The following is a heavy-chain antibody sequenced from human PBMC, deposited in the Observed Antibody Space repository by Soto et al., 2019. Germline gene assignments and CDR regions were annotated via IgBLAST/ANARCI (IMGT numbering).Heavy chain of an antibody. CDR2: IYSGGST. D-gene: IGHD3-10*01. Sequence: EVQLVETGGGLIQPGGSLRLSCAASGFTVSSNYMSWVRQAPGKGLEWVSVIYSGGSTYYADSVKGRFTISRDNSKNTLYLQVNSLRAEDTAVYYCARDNGSGSYYYDYWGQGTLVTVSS. CDR1: GFTVSSNY. J-gene: IGHJ4*02. V-gene: IGHV3-53*02. CDR3: ARDNGSGSYYYDY.